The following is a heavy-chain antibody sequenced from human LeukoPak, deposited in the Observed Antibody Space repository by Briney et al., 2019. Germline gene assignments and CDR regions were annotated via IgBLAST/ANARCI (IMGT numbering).Heavy chain of an antibody. CDR2: TYNSGST. Sequence: SETLSLTCTVSGGSVSGGTYYWSWIRQPPGEGLEWIGHTYNSGSTIYNPSLKSRVTISGDTSKNQFSLKLSSVTAADTAVYYCARGGGYSYGIPDWGRGTLVTVSS. CDR1: GGSVSGGTYY. J-gene: IGHJ4*02. CDR3: ARGGGYSYGIPD. V-gene: IGHV4-61*01. D-gene: IGHD5-18*01.